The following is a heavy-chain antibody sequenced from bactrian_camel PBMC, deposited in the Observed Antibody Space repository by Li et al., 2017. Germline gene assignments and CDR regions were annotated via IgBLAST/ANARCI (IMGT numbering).Heavy chain of an antibody. CDR1: GDNFSSAC. CDR2: IDTDGMT. CDR3: AADSPTARADVRTLYDMY. J-gene: IGHJ4*01. D-gene: IGHD5*01. Sequence: QLVESGGGSVQAGGSLRPSCAASGDNFSSACMGWFRQAPGKEREGVAAIDTDGMTTYAYSVKGRFTISKASAKDTLYLQMNNLKPEDTGVYYCAADSPTARADVRTLYDMYLGQGTQVTVS. V-gene: IGHV3S53*01.